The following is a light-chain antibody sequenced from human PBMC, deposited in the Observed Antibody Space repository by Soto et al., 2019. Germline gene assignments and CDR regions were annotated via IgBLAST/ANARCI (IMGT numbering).Light chain of an antibody. CDR2: AAS. J-gene: IGKJ1*01. CDR1: QSISKH. V-gene: IGKV1-39*01. Sequence: IQMSQSPSSMSASVEYRVIITCGASQSISKHLNWYQQKPGKAPKLLIFAASSLQSGVPSRFSVSRSGPDFTLTISSLKTEDFATYYCQQSYSSTPTFGQGTKVDI. CDR3: QQSYSSTPT.